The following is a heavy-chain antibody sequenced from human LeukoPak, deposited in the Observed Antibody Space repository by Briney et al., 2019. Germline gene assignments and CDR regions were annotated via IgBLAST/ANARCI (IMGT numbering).Heavy chain of an antibody. J-gene: IGHJ2*01. CDR3: ARGGTTVTTWYFDL. D-gene: IGHD4-17*01. V-gene: IGHV3-48*03. Sequence: GGSLRLSCAASGFTFSTYEMNWVRQAPGKGLEWVSYVSGSGSTIYYADSVRGRFTISRDNAKNSLYLQMNSLRAEDTAIYYCARGGTTVTTWYFDLWGRGTLVTVSS. CDR2: VSGSGSTI. CDR1: GFTFSTYE.